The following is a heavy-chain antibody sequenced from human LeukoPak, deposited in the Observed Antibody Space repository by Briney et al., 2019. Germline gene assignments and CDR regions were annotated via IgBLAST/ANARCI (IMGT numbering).Heavy chain of an antibody. V-gene: IGHV4-30-4*01. CDR2: IYYTGTT. Sequence: SETLSVTCTVSGGSISISDYYWSWIRQPPGKGLEWVGFIYYTGTTYNSPSLKSRATISLDTSKNQFSLRMSSVTAADTAVYYCARQFYASPPGLDNWGQGILVTVSS. J-gene: IGHJ4*02. D-gene: IGHD5/OR15-5a*01. CDR1: GGSISISDYY. CDR3: ARQFYASPPGLDN.